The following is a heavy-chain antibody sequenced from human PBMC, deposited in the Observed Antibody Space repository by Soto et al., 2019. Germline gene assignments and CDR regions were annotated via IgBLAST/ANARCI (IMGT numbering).Heavy chain of an antibody. CDR1: GYTFTSYY. Sequence: ASVKVSCKASGYTFTSYYMHWVLEAPGQGLEWMGIINPSGGSTSYAQKFQGRVTMTRDTSTSTVYMELSSLRSEDTAVYYCARDTPSMITFGGVIASYYGMDVWGQGTTVTVSS. CDR2: INPSGGST. CDR3: ARDTPSMITFGGVIASYYGMDV. V-gene: IGHV1-46*01. J-gene: IGHJ6*02. D-gene: IGHD3-16*02.